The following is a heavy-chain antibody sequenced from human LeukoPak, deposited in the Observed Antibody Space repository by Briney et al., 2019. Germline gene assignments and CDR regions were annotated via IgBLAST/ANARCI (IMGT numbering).Heavy chain of an antibody. CDR1: GFTFSSYE. Sequence: GGSLRLSCAASGFTFSSYEVNWVRQAPGKGLEWLSYISSSGSSIYYADSVKGRFTLSRDNDKNSLYLQVNSLRAEDTALYYCAREHVYHFDYWGQGTLVTVSS. CDR3: AREHVYHFDY. CDR2: ISSSGSSI. D-gene: IGHD2-2*01. J-gene: IGHJ4*02. V-gene: IGHV3-48*03.